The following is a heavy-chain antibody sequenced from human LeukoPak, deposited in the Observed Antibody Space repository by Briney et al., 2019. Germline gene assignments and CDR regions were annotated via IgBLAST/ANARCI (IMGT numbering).Heavy chain of an antibody. CDR2: IWYDGSGE. J-gene: IGHJ4*02. CDR3: ARGGRDCTYDVCDKTAIDY. D-gene: IGHD2-8*01. Sequence: GGSLRLSCVVSGFTFSDYGMHWVRQAPGKGLEWVSVIWYDGSGEYYGDSVKGRFTISRDNSKSTLYLQMNSLRAEDTAMYYCARGGRDCTYDVCDKTAIDYWGQGTQVTVSS. V-gene: IGHV3-33*01. CDR1: GFTFSDYG.